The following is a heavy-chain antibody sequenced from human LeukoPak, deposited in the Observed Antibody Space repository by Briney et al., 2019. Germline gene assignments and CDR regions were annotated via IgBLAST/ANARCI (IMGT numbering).Heavy chain of an antibody. D-gene: IGHD5-12*01. CDR3: AKAGGNSGYDNYYYMDV. CDR2: IWYDGTNK. CDR1: GFTFSTYG. J-gene: IGHJ6*03. Sequence: GRSLRLSCAASGFTFSTYGMEWVRQAPGKGLEWVALIWYDGTNKYYIDSVKGRFTISRDNSKNTLYLQMNSLRAEDTAVYYCAKAGGNSGYDNYYYMDVWGKGTTVAVSS. V-gene: IGHV3-33*06.